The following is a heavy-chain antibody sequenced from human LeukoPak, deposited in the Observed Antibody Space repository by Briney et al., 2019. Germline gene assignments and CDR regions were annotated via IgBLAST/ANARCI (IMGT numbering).Heavy chain of an antibody. Sequence: KPSETLSLTCAVYGGSFSGYCWSWIRQPPGKGLEWIGEINHSGSTNYNPSLKSRVTISVDTSKNQFSLKLSSVTAADTAVYYCARLPPVRYSSGYSASTPSWGQGTLVTVSS. D-gene: IGHD5-18*01. CDR3: ARLPPVRYSSGYSASTPS. CDR1: GGSFSGYC. CDR2: INHSGST. V-gene: IGHV4-34*01. J-gene: IGHJ5*02.